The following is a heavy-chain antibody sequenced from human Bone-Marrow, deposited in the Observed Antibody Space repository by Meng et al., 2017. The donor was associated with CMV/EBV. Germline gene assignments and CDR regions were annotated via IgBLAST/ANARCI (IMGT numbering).Heavy chain of an antibody. V-gene: IGHV3-23*01. CDR1: GFTFSSYA. CDR3: AKDLKRWLADFDY. D-gene: IGHD6-19*01. J-gene: IGHJ4*02. Sequence: LSLTCAASGFTFSSYAMSWVRQAPGKGLEWVSAISGSGGSTYYADSVKGRFTISRDNSKNTLYLQMNSLRAEDTAVYYCAKDLKRWLADFDYWGQGTLVTVSS. CDR2: ISGSGGST.